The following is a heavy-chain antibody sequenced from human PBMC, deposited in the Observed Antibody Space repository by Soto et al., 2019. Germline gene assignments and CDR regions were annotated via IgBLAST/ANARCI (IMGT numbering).Heavy chain of an antibody. CDR1: GFSLSNARMG. CDR3: ARLNGDYYYYGMDV. Sequence: QVTLKESGPVLVKPTETLTLTCTVSGFSLSNARMGVSWIRQPPGKALEWLAHIFSNDEKSYSTSLKSRLTTLKNTXXSPVVLTLTNMDPVDTATYYCARLNGDYYYYGMDVWGQGTTVTVSS. J-gene: IGHJ6*02. D-gene: IGHD4-17*01. CDR2: IFSNDEK. V-gene: IGHV2-26*01.